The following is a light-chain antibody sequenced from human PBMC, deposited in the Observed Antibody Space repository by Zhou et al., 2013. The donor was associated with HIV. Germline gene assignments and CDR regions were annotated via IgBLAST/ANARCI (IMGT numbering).Light chain of an antibody. J-gene: IGKJ1*01. CDR1: QHLSGW. CDR2: KTS. V-gene: IGKV1-5*03. Sequence: DIQMTQSPSTLSASVGDRVTITCRASQHLSGWLAWYQQKPGTAPKLLIYKTSTLQTGVPSRFSGSGSGSQFTLTISSLQPEDFATYYCLQHRRYPRTFGQGTKVEI. CDR3: LQHRRYPRT.